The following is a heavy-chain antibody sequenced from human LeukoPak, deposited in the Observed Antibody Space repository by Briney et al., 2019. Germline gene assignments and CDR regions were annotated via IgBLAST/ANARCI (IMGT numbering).Heavy chain of an antibody. CDR3: ARGVGSGYTDD. V-gene: IGHV4-59*01. Sequence: PSETLSLTCTVSGDSISSYYWTWIRQPPGKGLEWIGYIHYSGNNNYNPSLKSRVTISLDTSKNQFSLKLKSVTAADTAVDYCARGVGSGYTDDWGQGTLVTVSS. CDR2: IHYSGNN. D-gene: IGHD3-22*01. J-gene: IGHJ4*02. CDR1: GDSISSYY.